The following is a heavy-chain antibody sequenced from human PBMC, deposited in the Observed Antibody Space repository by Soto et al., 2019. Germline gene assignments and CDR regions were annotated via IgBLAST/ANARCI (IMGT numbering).Heavy chain of an antibody. CDR3: ARGWSTYYDFWSGYSGPSGYMDV. V-gene: IGHV4-34*01. CDR1: VGSFSGYY. J-gene: IGHJ6*03. CDR2: INHSGST. D-gene: IGHD3-3*01. Sequence: SETLSLTCAVYVGSFSGYYWSWIRQPPGKGLEWIGEINHSGSTNYNPSLKSRVTISVDTSKNQFSLKLSSVTAADTAVYYCARGWSTYYDFWSGYSGPSGYMDVWGKGTTVTVSS.